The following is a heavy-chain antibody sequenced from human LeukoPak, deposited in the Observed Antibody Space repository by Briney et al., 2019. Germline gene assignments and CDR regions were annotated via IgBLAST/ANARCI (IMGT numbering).Heavy chain of an antibody. V-gene: IGHV1-69*04. CDR3: ARDVSSGWSN. J-gene: IGHJ4*02. CDR1: GGTLSSYA. CDR2: IIPIFGIA. Sequence: SVKVSCKASGGTLSSYAISWVRQAPGQGLEWMGRIIPIFGIANYAQKFQGRVTITADKSTSTAYMELSSLRSEDTAVYYCARDVSSGWSNWGQGTLVTVSS. D-gene: IGHD6-19*01.